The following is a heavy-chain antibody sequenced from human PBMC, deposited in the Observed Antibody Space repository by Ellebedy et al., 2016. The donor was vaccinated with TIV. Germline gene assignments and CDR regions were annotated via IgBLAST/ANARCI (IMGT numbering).Heavy chain of an antibody. J-gene: IGHJ5*02. V-gene: IGHV4-59*01. CDR1: GASLSSYC. CDR3: ARVPIAAAGDPQGWFDP. D-gene: IGHD6-13*01. Sequence: SETLSLTXTVSGASLSSYCWSWIRQPPGKGLEWIGYIYYSGITNYNPSLKSRVTISVDTSKNQFSLKLSSVTAADTAVYYCARVPIAAAGDPQGWFDPWGQGTLVTVSS. CDR2: IYYSGIT.